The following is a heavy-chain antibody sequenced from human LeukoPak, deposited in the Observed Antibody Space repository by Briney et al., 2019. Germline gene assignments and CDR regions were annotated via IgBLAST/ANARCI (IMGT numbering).Heavy chain of an antibody. J-gene: IGHJ4*02. V-gene: IGHV4-4*09. Sequence: SETLSLTCTVSGGSISSYYWSWIRQPPGKGLEWIGYIYTSGSTNYNPSLKSRVTISVDTSKNQFSLKLSSVTAADTAVYYCARDSWGGKVDYWGQGTLVTVSS. CDR3: ARDSWGGKVDY. CDR1: GGSISSYY. D-gene: IGHD3-16*01. CDR2: IYTSGST.